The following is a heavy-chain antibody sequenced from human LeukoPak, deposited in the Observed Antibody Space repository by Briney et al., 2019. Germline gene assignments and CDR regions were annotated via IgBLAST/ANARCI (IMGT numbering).Heavy chain of an antibody. CDR2: INDSGST. V-gene: IGHV4-34*01. CDR3: AREEEYSNGPPFDY. Sequence: PSETLSLTCAVYGGSFSPYYWSWIRHSPGKGLERIAEINDSGSTNYNPSLKSRVTISVDTSKKQFTLKVHSLTAADTAVYYCAREEEYSNGPPFDYWGQGTLVTVSS. CDR1: GGSFSPYY. J-gene: IGHJ4*02. D-gene: IGHD5-18*01.